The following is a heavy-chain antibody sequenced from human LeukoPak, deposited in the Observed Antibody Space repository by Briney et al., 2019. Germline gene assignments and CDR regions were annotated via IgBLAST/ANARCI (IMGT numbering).Heavy chain of an antibody. CDR3: ARAPFGVIATLDY. D-gene: IGHD2-21*01. J-gene: IGHJ4*02. CDR2: IYYGGST. Sequence: SETLSLTCTVSGGSISSYYWSWIRQPPGKGLEWIGYIYYGGSTNYNPSLKSRVTISVDTSKNQFSLNLSSVTAADTAVYYCARAPFGVIATLDYWGQGTLVTVSS. V-gene: IGHV4-59*01. CDR1: GGSISSYY.